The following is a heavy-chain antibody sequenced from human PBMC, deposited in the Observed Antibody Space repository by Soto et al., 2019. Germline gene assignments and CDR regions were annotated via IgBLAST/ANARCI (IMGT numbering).Heavy chain of an antibody. CDR1: GGSISSGGYY. V-gene: IGHV4-31*03. CDR2: IYYSGST. CDR3: ARGGIALMVYASAFDY. J-gene: IGHJ4*02. Sequence: QVQLQESGPGLVKPSQTLSLTCTVSGGSISSGGYYWSWIRQHPGKGLEWIGYIYYSGSTYYNPSLKSRVTISVDTSKNQFSLKLSSVTAADTAVYYCARGGIALMVYASAFDYWGQGTLVTVSS. D-gene: IGHD2-8*01.